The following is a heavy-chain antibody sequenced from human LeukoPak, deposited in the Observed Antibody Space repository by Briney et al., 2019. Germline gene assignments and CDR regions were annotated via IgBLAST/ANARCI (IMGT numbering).Heavy chain of an antibody. D-gene: IGHD3-22*01. CDR1: GFTFSSYS. CDR3: ARDGGGYYYDSSGYYLYDY. J-gene: IGHJ4*02. CDR2: ISSSSSYI. V-gene: IGHV3-21*01. Sequence: PGGSLRLSRAASGFTFSSYSMNWVRQAPGKGLEWVSSISSSSSYINYADSVKGRFTISRENAKNSLYLQMNSLRAEDTAVYYCARDGGGYYYDSSGYYLYDYWGQGTLVTVSS.